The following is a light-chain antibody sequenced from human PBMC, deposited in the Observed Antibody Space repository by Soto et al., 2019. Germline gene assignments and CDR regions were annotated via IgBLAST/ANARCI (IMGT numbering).Light chain of an antibody. J-gene: IGKJ5*01. V-gene: IGKV1-5*01. Sequence: DIQMTQSPSTLSGSVGDRVTITCRASQTISSWLAWYQQKPGKAPKLLIYDASSLESGVPSRFSGSGSGTEFTLTISSLQPDDFATYYCQQYNSYSITFGQRTRLEIK. CDR1: QTISSW. CDR3: QQYNSYSIT. CDR2: DAS.